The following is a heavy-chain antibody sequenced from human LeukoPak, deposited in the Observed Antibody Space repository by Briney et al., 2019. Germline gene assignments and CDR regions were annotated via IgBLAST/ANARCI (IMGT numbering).Heavy chain of an antibody. J-gene: IGHJ3*02. V-gene: IGHV3-21*01. CDR2: ISSSSSYI. D-gene: IGHD4-17*01. Sequence: GGSLRLSCAASGFTFSSYGMSWVRQAPGKGLEWVSSISSSSSYIYYADSVKGRFTISRDNAKNSLYLQMNSLRAEDTAVYYCARDLTTVMAFDIWGQGTMITVSS. CDR3: ARDLTTVMAFDI. CDR1: GFTFSSYG.